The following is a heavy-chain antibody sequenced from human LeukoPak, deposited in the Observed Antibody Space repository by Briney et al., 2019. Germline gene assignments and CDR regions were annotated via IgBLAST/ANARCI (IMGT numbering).Heavy chain of an antibody. CDR1: GFTFSNYG. J-gene: IGHJ4*02. CDR2: IRYDGSKN. D-gene: IGHD6-13*01. V-gene: IGHV3-30*02. CDR3: AKDLAPGMAATGPGY. Sequence: PGGSLRLSCAASGFTFSNYGMHWVRQAPGKGLEWVAIIRYDGSKNYYADFVKGRFTISRDNSNNTLFLQMNSLRAEDTAVYYCAKDLAPGMAATGPGYWGQGTLVTVSS.